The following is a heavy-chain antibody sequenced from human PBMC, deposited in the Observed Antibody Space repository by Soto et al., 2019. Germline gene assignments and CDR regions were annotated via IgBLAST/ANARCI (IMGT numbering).Heavy chain of an antibody. J-gene: IGHJ6*02. Sequence: ASVKVSCKASGYTFTGYYMHWVRQAPGQGLEWMGWINPNSGGTNYAQKFQGRVTMTRDTSISTAYMELSRLRSDDTAVYYCARPGPVLRFLEWFNGMDVWGQGTTVTVSS. CDR1: GYTFTGYY. CDR3: ARPGPVLRFLEWFNGMDV. CDR2: INPNSGGT. D-gene: IGHD3-3*01. V-gene: IGHV1-2*02.